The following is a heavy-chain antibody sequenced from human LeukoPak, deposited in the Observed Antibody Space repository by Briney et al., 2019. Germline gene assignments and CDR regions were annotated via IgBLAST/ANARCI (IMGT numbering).Heavy chain of an antibody. J-gene: IGHJ4*02. Sequence: PGGSLRLSCAASGFTFSSYGMHWVRQAPGKGLEWVAVIWYDGSNKYYADSVKGRFTISRDNSKNTLYLQMNSLRAEDTAVYYCAKDLGYCSSTSCHAGDYWGQGTLVTVSS. CDR1: GFTFSSYG. CDR3: AKDLGYCSSTSCHAGDY. V-gene: IGHV3-33*06. D-gene: IGHD2-2*03. CDR2: IWYDGSNK.